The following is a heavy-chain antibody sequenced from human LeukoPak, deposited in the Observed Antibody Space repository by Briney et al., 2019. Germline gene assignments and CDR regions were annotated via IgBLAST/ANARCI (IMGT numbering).Heavy chain of an antibody. J-gene: IGHJ4*02. D-gene: IGHD1-1*01. CDR2: ISGSGGT. CDR3: ARHSSQGTFDN. Sequence: PGGSLRLSCAVSGFTFRIYAMTWVRQAPGKGLEWVSSISGSGGTYYADSVKGRFTISRDNSKNTLYLQMNSLRAEDTAVYNCARHSSQGTFDNWGQGTLVTVSS. CDR1: GFTFRIYA. V-gene: IGHV3-23*01.